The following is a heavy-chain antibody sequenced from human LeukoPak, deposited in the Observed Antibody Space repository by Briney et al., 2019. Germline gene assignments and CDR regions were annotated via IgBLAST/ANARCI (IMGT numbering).Heavy chain of an antibody. Sequence: ASVKVSCKASGYIFTNYFMHSVRQTPGQGLAWMGIINTSGGSTSYARKLQGRVTMNRDSSISTAYMELSRLISDDTAVYECARVEYYDDSSGYPHFDDWGRGTLVTVSS. J-gene: IGHJ4*02. V-gene: IGHV1-46*01. CDR2: INTSGGST. D-gene: IGHD3-22*01. CDR1: GYIFTNYF. CDR3: ARVEYYDDSSGYPHFDD.